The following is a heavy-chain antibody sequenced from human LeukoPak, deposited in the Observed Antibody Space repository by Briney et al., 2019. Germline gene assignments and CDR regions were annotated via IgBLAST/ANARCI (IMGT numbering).Heavy chain of an antibody. CDR2: IDCDGSST. J-gene: IGHJ6*02. CDR3: ARGNYYAMDV. V-gene: IGHV3-74*01. CDR1: GFTFSSYW. Sequence: GGSLRLSCAASGFTFSSYWMHWVRQAPGKGLVWVSRIDCDGSSTTYADSVKGRFIISRDSAKNTLYLQMNSLRAEDTAVFYCARGNYYAMDVWCQGATVTVSS.